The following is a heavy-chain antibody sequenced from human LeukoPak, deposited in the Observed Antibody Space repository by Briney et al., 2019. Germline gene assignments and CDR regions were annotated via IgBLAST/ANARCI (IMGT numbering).Heavy chain of an antibody. CDR1: GYNFPTYW. J-gene: IGHJ4*02. CDR3: VRTYDRSGHYYPDY. Sequence: TGESLKISCKGSGYNFPTYWIGWVRQMPGKGLEWMAIIYPGDSDTKYSPSFQGQVTISVDESISTAYLQWSSLKASDTAMYYCVRTYDRSGHYYPDYWGQGTLVTVSS. D-gene: IGHD3-22*01. CDR2: IYPGDSDT. V-gene: IGHV5-51*01.